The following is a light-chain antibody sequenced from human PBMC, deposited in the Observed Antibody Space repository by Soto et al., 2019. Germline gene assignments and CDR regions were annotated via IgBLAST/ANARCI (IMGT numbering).Light chain of an antibody. CDR3: SSYTSISTVV. Sequence: QSALTQPASVSGSPGPSITLSCTGTSSDVGGYNFVSWYQQHPGKAPKLMIHDVSDRPSGVSNRFSGSKSGNTASLTIYGLQAEDEADYYCSSYTSISTVVFGGGTKLTVL. CDR1: SSDVGGYNF. J-gene: IGLJ3*02. V-gene: IGLV2-14*03. CDR2: DVS.